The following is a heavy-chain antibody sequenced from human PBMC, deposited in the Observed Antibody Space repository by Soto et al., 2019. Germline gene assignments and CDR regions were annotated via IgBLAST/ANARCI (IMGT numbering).Heavy chain of an antibody. CDR1: GGSFSGYY. Sequence: SETLSLTCAVYGGSFSGYYWSWIRQPPGKGLEWIGEINHSGSTNYNPSLKSRVTISVDTSKNQFSLKLSSVTAADTAVYYCARGHIVVVTAMGWFDPWGQGTLVTVSS. D-gene: IGHD2-21*02. J-gene: IGHJ5*02. CDR3: ARGHIVVVTAMGWFDP. CDR2: INHSGST. V-gene: IGHV4-34*01.